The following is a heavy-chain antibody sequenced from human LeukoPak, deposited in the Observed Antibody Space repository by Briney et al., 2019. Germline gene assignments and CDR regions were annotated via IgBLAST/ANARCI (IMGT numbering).Heavy chain of an antibody. D-gene: IGHD2-2*01. CDR3: AKDIYCSSTSCNFDY. CDR1: GFTFSSYA. Sequence: GASLRLSCAASGFTFSSYAMSWVRQAPGKGLEWVSAISGSGGSTYYAGSVKGRFTISRDNSKNTLYLQMNSLRAEDTAVYYCAKDIYCSSTSCNFDYWGQGTLVTVSS. J-gene: IGHJ4*02. CDR2: ISGSGGST. V-gene: IGHV3-23*01.